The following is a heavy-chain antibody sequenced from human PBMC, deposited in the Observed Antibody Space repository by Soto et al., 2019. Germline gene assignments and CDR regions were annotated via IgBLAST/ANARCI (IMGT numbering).Heavy chain of an antibody. CDR1: GLTFNTFS. CDR2: ISYDGTTK. CDR3: ANGEVGSYFDY. J-gene: IGHJ4*01. Sequence: GGSLRLSCAASGLTFNTFSMHWVRQAPGKGLQWVAFISYDGTTKYYRDSVRGRFSISRDNSKNTLYLRMNSLRVEDTALYNCANGEVGSYFDYWGHGTLVTSSS. V-gene: IGHV3-30*18. D-gene: IGHD1-26*01.